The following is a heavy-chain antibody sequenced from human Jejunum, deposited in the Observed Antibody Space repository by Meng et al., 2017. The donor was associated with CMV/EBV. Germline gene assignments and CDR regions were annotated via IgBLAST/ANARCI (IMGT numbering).Heavy chain of an antibody. D-gene: IGHD6-19*01. CDR1: GFTFSIYG. J-gene: IGHJ4*02. Sequence: QVQLVDSGGGVVQPGGSRIPSCAASGFTFSIYGMHWVRQAPGKGLEWVAFIRYDGTVQNYADSVKGRFTISRDNSWNMLSLEMNSLRPEDTAVYYCAKVGFGWYSIDYWGQGTLVTVSS. CDR2: IRYDGTVQ. V-gene: IGHV3-30*02. CDR3: AKVGFGWYSIDY.